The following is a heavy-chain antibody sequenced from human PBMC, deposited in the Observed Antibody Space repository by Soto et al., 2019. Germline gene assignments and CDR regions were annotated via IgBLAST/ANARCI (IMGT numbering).Heavy chain of an antibody. Sequence: PGESLKFSCETSGSSFTNFLISLVRQMPGKVLEWRGRIDPSDSYTNYSPSLQGHVTFSAAESTNTAYLQWSSLKASDTAKYYCTRHRNPGSHCIVVATMGLDYWAQGTLVTVSS. CDR1: GSSFTNFL. J-gene: IGHJ4*02. V-gene: IGHV5-10-1*01. CDR3: TRHRNPGSHCIVVATMGLDY. CDR2: IDPSDSYT. D-gene: IGHD2-15*01.